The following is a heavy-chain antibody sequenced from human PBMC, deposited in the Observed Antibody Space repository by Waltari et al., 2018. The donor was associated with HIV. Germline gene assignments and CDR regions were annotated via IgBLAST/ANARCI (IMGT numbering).Heavy chain of an antibody. CDR1: GGSISSGTYH. J-gene: IGHJ5*02. Sequence: QLRESGPGLVKPSQTLSLTCTVSGGSISSGTYHWSGLRQPAGKGLEWIGRLYTSGSTDYNPSLKSRATISGDTSKNQFSLKLSSVTAADTAVYYCARGVVGGYDLGNNWFDPWGQGTLVTVSS. CDR3: ARGVVGGYDLGNNWFDP. CDR2: LYTSGST. D-gene: IGHD5-12*01. V-gene: IGHV4-61*02.